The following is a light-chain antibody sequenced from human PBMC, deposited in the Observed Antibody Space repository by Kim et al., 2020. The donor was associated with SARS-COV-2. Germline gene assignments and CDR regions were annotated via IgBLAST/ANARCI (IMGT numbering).Light chain of an antibody. J-gene: IGKJ1*01. CDR1: QSISNN. CDR2: GAS. CDR3: QQYSVWLWT. Sequence: PGESATLSYRASQSISNNLAWYQQRPGQGPRLLIYGASTRATGIPPRFSGSGSGSEFTLTISSLQSEDFGVYYCQQYSVWLWTFGQGTKVDIK. V-gene: IGKV3-15*01.